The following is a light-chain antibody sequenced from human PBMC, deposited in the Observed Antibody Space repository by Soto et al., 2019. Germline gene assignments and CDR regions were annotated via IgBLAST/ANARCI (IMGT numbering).Light chain of an antibody. Sequence: DIQMTQSPSTLSASVGDRVTITCRASESINIWLAWFQQKPGKAPKLLISKASTVESGVPSRFSGSGSGTEFTLTISSLQPDDFATYHCQQYHIHSTFGQGTKVEVK. CDR1: ESINIW. CDR3: QQYHIHST. CDR2: KAS. J-gene: IGKJ1*01. V-gene: IGKV1-5*03.